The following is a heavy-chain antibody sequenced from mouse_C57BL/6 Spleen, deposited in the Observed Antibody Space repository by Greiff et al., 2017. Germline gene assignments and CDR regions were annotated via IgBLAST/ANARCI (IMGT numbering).Heavy chain of an antibody. Sequence: QVQLKQSGAELVMPGASVKLSCKASGYTFTSYWMHWVKQRPGQGLEWIGEIDPSDSYTNYNQKFKGKSTLTVDKSSSTAYMQLSSLTSEDSAVYYCARPPLYGSSPYWYFDVWGTGTTVTVSS. D-gene: IGHD1-1*01. J-gene: IGHJ1*03. V-gene: IGHV1-69*01. CDR2: IDPSDSYT. CDR3: ARPPLYGSSPYWYFDV. CDR1: GYTFTSYW.